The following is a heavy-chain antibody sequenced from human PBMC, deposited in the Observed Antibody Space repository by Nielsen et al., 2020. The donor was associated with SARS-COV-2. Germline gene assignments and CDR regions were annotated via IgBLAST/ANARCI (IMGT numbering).Heavy chain of an antibody. V-gene: IGHV4-34*01. CDR3: ARRPTVYYYYYMDV. CDR2: INHSGTT. Sequence: SETLSLTCAVYGGSFSGYYWSWIRQPPGKGLEWIGEINHSGTTNYNPSLKSRVTISVDTSKNQFSLKLSSVTAADTAVYYCARRPTVYYYYYMDVWGKGITVTVSS. D-gene: IGHD4-17*01. CDR1: GGSFSGYY. J-gene: IGHJ6*03.